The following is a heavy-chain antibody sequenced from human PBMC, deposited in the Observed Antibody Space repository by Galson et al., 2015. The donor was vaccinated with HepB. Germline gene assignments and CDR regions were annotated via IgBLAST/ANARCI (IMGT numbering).Heavy chain of an antibody. V-gene: IGHV3-13*01. J-gene: IGHJ4*02. CDR2: IGPAGDT. CDR3: ARSIRRGGVIEYYFDY. Sequence: SLRLSCAASKFTFGSYDMHWVRQATGKGLEWVSAIGPAGDTYYLGSVRGRFTISRENAKNSLYLQMNSLRAGDTAVYFCARSIRRGGVIEYYFDYWGQGTLVTVSS. D-gene: IGHD3-16*02. CDR1: KFTFGSYD.